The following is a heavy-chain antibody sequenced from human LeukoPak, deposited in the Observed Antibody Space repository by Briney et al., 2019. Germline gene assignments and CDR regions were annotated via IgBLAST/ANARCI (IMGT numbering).Heavy chain of an antibody. V-gene: IGHV1-46*01. J-gene: IGHJ6*04. Sequence: ASVKVSCKASGYTFTSYYMHWVRQAPGQGLEWMGIINPSGGSTSYAQRFQGRVTMTRDTSTSTVYMELSSLRSEDMAVYYCARGGGGYDHYYGMDVWGKGTTVTVSS. CDR1: GYTFTSYY. CDR3: ARGGGGYDHYYGMDV. D-gene: IGHD5-12*01. CDR2: INPSGGST.